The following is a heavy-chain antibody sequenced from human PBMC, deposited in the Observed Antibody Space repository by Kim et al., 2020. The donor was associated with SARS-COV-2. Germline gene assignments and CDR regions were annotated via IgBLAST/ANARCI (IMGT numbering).Heavy chain of an antibody. CDR1: GFVFGHFW. J-gene: IGHJ6*03. CDR3: ARDSGSFYGKIWAWHMDV. D-gene: IGHD6-13*01. V-gene: IGHV3-7*03. Sequence: GGSLRLSCVASGFVFGHFWMSWVRQAPGKGLEWLANIKQDSSSRYYVDSVRGRFTISRDNDKMSLFLQMNSLRVDDTAVYYCARDSGSFYGKIWAWHMDV. CDR2: IKQDSSSR.